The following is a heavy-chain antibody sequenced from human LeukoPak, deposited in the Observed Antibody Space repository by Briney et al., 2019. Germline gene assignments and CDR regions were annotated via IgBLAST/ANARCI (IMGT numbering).Heavy chain of an antibody. CDR3: ARAYDSSGYHYYYYYMDV. Sequence: SETLSLTCTGSGGSISSSSYYWAWIRQPPGKGLEWIGSVYYSGSTYYNPSLKSRVTISVDTSKNQFSLKLSSVTAADTAVYYCARAYDSSGYHYYYYYMDVWGKGTTVTVSS. J-gene: IGHJ6*03. CDR2: VYYSGST. D-gene: IGHD3-22*01. V-gene: IGHV4-39*07. CDR1: GGSISSSSYY.